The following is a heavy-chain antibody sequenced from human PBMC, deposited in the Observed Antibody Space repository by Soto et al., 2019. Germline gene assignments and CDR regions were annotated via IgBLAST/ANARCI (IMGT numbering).Heavy chain of an antibody. J-gene: IGHJ6*02. D-gene: IGHD2-15*01. Sequence: QVQLVASGGGLVKPGGSLTLSCAASGFTFSNYYMTWIRQAPGKGLEWVSYISSNTSYRNYADSVKGRFTISRDNAKNSLHLQMNSLRAEDTAVYYCARVGRGYSANYYYYGMDVWGQGTTVTVSS. CDR1: GFTFSNYY. CDR2: ISSNTSYR. V-gene: IGHV3-11*06. CDR3: ARVGRGYSANYYYYGMDV.